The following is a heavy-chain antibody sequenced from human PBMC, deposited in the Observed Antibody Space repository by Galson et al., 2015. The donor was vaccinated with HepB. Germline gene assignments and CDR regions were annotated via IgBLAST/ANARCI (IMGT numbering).Heavy chain of an antibody. CDR3: AKGASGDGNFDS. V-gene: IGHV3-30*18. Sequence: SLRLSCAASGFTFSGSGIHWVRQAPGKGLEWVAVISNDGSNKYYADSVKGRFTISRDNSKKTLYLQMNSLRSEDTAAYYCAKGASGDGNFDSWGQGTLVTVSS. CDR2: ISNDGSNK. CDR1: GFTFSGSG. J-gene: IGHJ4*02. D-gene: IGHD7-27*01.